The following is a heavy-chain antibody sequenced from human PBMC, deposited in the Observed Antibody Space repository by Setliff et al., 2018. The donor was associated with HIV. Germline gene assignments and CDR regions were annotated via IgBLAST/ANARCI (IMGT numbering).Heavy chain of an antibody. V-gene: IGHV3-7*03. CDR3: ARGGSGWYSFDY. CDR1: GFTFSIYW. CDR2: IKEDGSEK. J-gene: IGHJ4*02. Sequence: PGGSLRLSCAASGFTFSIYWMTWVRQAPGKGLEWVANIKEDGSEKYYVDSVKGRFTISRDNAKKSLYLQMNSLRAEHTAVYYCARGGSGWYSFDYWGQGTLVTVSS. D-gene: IGHD6-19*01.